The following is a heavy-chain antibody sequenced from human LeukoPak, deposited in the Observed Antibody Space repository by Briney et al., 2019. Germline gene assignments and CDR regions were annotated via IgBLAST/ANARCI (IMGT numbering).Heavy chain of an antibody. CDR3: ARDRGLELITRFDP. CDR1: GYTFTSYG. Sequence: ASVKVSCKASGYTFTSYGISWVRQAPGQGLEWMGWISAYNGNTNYAQKLQGRVTMTTDTSASTAYMELRSLRSEDTAVYYCARDRGLELITRFDPWGQGTLVTVSS. V-gene: IGHV1-18*01. D-gene: IGHD1-7*01. J-gene: IGHJ5*02. CDR2: ISAYNGNT.